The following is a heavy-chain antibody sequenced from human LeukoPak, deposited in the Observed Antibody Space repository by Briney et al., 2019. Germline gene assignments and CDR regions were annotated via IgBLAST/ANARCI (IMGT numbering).Heavy chain of an antibody. Sequence: GGSLRLSCAASGFTFSSYAMSWVRQAPGKGLEWVSAISGNGGSTYYADSVKGRFTISRDNSKNTLYLQMNSLRAEDTAVYYCAKGLYYPMYYLDYWGQGTLVTVSS. J-gene: IGHJ4*02. CDR1: GFTFSSYA. CDR3: AKGLYYPMYYLDY. D-gene: IGHD3-10*01. V-gene: IGHV3-23*01. CDR2: ISGNGGST.